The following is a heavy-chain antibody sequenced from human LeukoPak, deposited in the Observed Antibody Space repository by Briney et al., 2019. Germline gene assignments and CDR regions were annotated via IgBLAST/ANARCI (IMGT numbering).Heavy chain of an antibody. Sequence: GGSLRLSCAASGITFDDYGMSWVRQAPGKGLEWVSGINWNGGSTGYADSVKGRFTISRDNGKNSLYLQMNGLRAEDTALYYCARGGDGSGSYFDYWGQGTLVTVSS. D-gene: IGHD3-22*01. CDR3: ARGGDGSGSYFDY. CDR2: INWNGGST. CDR1: GITFDDYG. J-gene: IGHJ4*02. V-gene: IGHV3-20*04.